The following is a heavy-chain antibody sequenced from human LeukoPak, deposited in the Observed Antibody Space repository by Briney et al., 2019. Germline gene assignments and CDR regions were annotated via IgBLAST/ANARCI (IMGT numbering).Heavy chain of an antibody. V-gene: IGHV1-18*01. CDR1: GYTFTSYG. J-gene: IGHJ4*02. CDR2: ISAYNGST. Sequence: ASVKVSCKASGYTFTSYGISWVRQAPGQGLEWMGWISAYNGSTNYAQKLQGRVTMTTDTSTSTAYMELRSLRSDDTAVYYCARIEGLDYDFWSGYRFDYWGQGTLVTVSS. CDR3: ARIEGLDYDFWSGYRFDY. D-gene: IGHD3-3*01.